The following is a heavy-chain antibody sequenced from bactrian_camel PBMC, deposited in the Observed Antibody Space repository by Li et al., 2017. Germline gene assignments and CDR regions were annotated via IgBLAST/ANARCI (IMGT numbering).Heavy chain of an antibody. CDR2: INSGGDGT. CDR1: GSTFSNYA. CDR3: AKGPRSDCYGESWCTYEYNY. Sequence: VQLVESGGGFVQPGGSLRLSCAASGSTFSNYAMSWVRQAPGKGLEWVSSINSGGDGTYYADVVKGRFTVSRDNAKNTLYLQLNSLESEDTAMYYCAKGPRSDCYGESWCTYEYNYWGQGTQVTGS. D-gene: IGHD3*01. V-gene: IGHV3S31*01. J-gene: IGHJ4*01.